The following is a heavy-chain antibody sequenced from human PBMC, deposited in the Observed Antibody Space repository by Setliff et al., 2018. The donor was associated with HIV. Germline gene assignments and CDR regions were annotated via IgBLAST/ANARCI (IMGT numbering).Heavy chain of an antibody. Sequence: SETLSLTCTVSGGSISSGSPYWGWIRQPAGKGLEWIGIIYTSGRTNYNPSLKSRATISVDTSKNQFSLKLSSVTAADTAVYYCARHNTGYSYGYDYYYYYMDVWGKGTTVTVSS. D-gene: IGHD5-18*01. CDR3: ARHNTGYSYGYDYYYYYMDV. CDR1: GGSISSGSPY. J-gene: IGHJ6*03. V-gene: IGHV4-61*10. CDR2: IYTSGRT.